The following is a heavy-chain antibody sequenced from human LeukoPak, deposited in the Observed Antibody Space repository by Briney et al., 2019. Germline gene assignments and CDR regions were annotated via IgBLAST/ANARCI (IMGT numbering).Heavy chain of an antibody. D-gene: IGHD5-18*01. V-gene: IGHV3-21*01. J-gene: IGHJ4*02. CDR2: ISSSSSYI. Sequence: GGSLRLSCAASGFTSSSYSMNWVRQAPGKGLEWVSSISSSSSYIYYADSVKGRFTISRDNAKNSLYLQMNSLRAEDTAVYYCAREPGSGIQLWFFWYWGQGTLVTVSS. CDR1: GFTSSSYS. CDR3: AREPGSGIQLWFFWY.